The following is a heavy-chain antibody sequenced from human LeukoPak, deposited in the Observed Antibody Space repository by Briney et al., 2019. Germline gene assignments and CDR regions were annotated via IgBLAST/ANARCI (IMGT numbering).Heavy chain of an antibody. CDR3: ARDPYSGTYGNTYYYYMDV. CDR1: GFTFSSYS. J-gene: IGHJ6*03. V-gene: IGHV3-21*01. Sequence: GGYLRLSCAASGFTFSSYSMNWVRQTPGKGLEWISSITTSSSYTFYGDSVKGRFTISRDNARNSLYLQMNSLTAEDTGVYYCARDPYSGTYGNTYYYYMDVWGKGTTVTISS. D-gene: IGHD1-26*01. CDR2: ITTSSSYT.